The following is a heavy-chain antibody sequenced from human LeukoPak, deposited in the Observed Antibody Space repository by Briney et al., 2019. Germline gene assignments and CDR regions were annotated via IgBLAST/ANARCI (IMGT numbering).Heavy chain of an antibody. V-gene: IGHV1-69*05. D-gene: IGHD4-17*01. Sequence: ASVKVSCETSGGTFNNSAISWVRQAPGQGLEWLGGIMPLFGTAGYAQKFQGRVTITKDGSTRTVYLELTSLTSDDTAVYYCARDVHGDYGSGWFDPWGQGTLVSVSS. CDR3: ARDVHGDYGSGWFDP. CDR1: GGTFNNSA. J-gene: IGHJ5*02. CDR2: IMPLFGTA.